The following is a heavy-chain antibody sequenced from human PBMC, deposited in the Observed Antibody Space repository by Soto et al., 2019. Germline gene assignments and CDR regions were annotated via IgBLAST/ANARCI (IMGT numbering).Heavy chain of an antibody. V-gene: IGHV4-59*08. J-gene: IGHJ5*02. D-gene: IGHD2-21*01. CDR1: GGSISGYY. Sequence: PSETLSLTCTVSGGSISGYYWSWLRQPPGKGLEWIGYVSYFGTTNYNPSLKSRLTISLDTSKTHFSLKLSSVTAADTAVYYCARHGGIVVVDKRIPQGFDPWGQGTLVTVSS. CDR3: ARHGGIVVVDKRIPQGFDP. CDR2: VSYFGTT.